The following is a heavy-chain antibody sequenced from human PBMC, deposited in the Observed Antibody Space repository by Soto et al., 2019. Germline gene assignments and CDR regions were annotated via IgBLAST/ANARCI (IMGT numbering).Heavy chain of an antibody. CDR2: MNPNSGNT. J-gene: IGHJ6*02. Sequence: ASVKVSCKASGYTFTSYDINWVLQATGQGLEWMGWMNPNSGNTGYAQKFQGRVTMTRNTSISTAYMELSSLRSEDTAVYYCARGSVWGYYYGMDVWGQGTTVTV. V-gene: IGHV1-8*01. CDR1: GYTFTSYD. CDR3: ARGSVWGYYYGMDV. D-gene: IGHD3-16*01.